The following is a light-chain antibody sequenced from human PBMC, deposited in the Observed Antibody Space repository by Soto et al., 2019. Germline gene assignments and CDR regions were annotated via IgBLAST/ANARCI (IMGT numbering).Light chain of an antibody. J-gene: IGKJ1*01. Sequence: ETVMTQSPVTLSVSPGDTATLSCRASQRVSNHFAWYQQKPGRAPRLLIYAASTRAAGVPVRFIGSGSETEFTLTIRSLQSEDFSLYDCHQYNNWPWTFGQGTKVEIK. CDR3: HQYNNWPWT. V-gene: IGKV3-15*01. CDR1: QRVSNH. CDR2: AAS.